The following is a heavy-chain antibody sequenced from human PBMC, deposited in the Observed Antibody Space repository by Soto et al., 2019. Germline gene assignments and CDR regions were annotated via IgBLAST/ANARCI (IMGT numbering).Heavy chain of an antibody. V-gene: IGHV4-59*01. D-gene: IGHD2-2*01. CDR3: ASSPAGVVPAAYIDP. J-gene: IGHJ5*02. CDR1: GGSISSYY. Sequence: PSETLSLTCTVSGGSISSYYWSWIRQPPGKGLEWIGYIYYSGSTNYNPSLKSRVTISVDTSKNQFSLKLSSVTAADTAVYYCASSPAGVVPAAYIDPWGQGTLVTVSS. CDR2: IYYSGST.